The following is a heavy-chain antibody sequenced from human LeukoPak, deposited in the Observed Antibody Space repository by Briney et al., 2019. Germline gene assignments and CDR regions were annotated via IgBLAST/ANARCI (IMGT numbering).Heavy chain of an antibody. CDR1: GFTFSSYA. D-gene: IGHD6-13*01. V-gene: IGHV3-23*01. CDR2: ISGLSEAT. J-gene: IGHJ4*02. Sequence: GGSLRLSCAGSGFTFSSYAMSWVRQAPGKGLEWVSAISGLSEATYYADSVKGRFAISRDNSKNTLYLQMNSLRAEDTAVYYCAKGVAAAGYFDYWGQGTLVAVSS. CDR3: AKGVAAAGYFDY.